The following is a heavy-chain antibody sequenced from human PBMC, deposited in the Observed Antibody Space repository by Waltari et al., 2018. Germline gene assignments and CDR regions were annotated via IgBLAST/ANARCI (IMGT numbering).Heavy chain of an antibody. J-gene: IGHJ3*02. CDR2: IIPIFGTA. Sequence: QVQLVQSGAEGRKPGSSVKVSCKASGGTFSSYALTWVRRAPGQGLEWMGRIIPIFGTANYAQKFQGRVTITADKSTSTAYMELSSLRSEDTAVYYCARGGWELLEDAFDIWGQGTMVTVSS. D-gene: IGHD1-26*01. CDR3: ARGGWELLEDAFDI. CDR1: GGTFSSYA. V-gene: IGHV1-69*13.